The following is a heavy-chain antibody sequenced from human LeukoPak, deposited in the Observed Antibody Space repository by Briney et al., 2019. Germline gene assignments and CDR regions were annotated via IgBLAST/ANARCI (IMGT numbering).Heavy chain of an antibody. D-gene: IGHD6-19*01. J-gene: IGHJ4*02. CDR3: AGSSGCEYLESHFDY. V-gene: IGHV4-39*01. CDR1: GGSISSSSYY. CDR2: IYYSGST. Sequence: SETLSLTCTVSGGSISSSSYYWSWSRQPPGKGLEWIGSIYYSGSTYYNPSLKSRVTISVDTSKNQFSLKLSSVTAADTAVYYCAGSSGCEYLESHFDYWGQGTLVTVSS.